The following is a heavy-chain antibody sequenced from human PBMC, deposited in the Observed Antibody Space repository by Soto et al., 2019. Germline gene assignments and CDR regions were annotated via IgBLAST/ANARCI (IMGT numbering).Heavy chain of an antibody. CDR2: INHSGST. D-gene: IGHD6-13*01. CDR1: GGSFSGYY. CDR3: ARARIAAIGSWFDP. V-gene: IGHV4-34*01. J-gene: IGHJ5*02. Sequence: SETLSLTCAVYGGSFSGYYWSWIRQPPGKGLEWIGEINHSGSTNYNPSLKSRVTISVDTSKNQFSLKLSSVTAADTAVYYCARARIAAIGSWFDPWGQGTLVTVSS.